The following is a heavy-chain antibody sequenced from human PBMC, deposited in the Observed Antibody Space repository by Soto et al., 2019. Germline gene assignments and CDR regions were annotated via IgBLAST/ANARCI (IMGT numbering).Heavy chain of an antibody. J-gene: IGHJ6*02. CDR3: AIVVDRVVPAARVYYYGMDV. CDR2: IIPIFGTA. V-gene: IGHV1-69*13. D-gene: IGHD2-2*01. CDR1: GGTFSSYA. Sequence: ASVKVSCKASGGTFSSYAISWVRQAPGQGLEWMGGIIPIFGTANYAQKFQGRVTITADESTSTAYMELSSLRSEDTAVYYCAIVVDRVVPAARVYYYGMDVWGQGTTVTVSS.